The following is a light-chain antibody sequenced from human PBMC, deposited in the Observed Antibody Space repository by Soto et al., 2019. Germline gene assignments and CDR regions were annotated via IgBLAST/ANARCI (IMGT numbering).Light chain of an antibody. CDR3: QQYGSSIT. Sequence: IVMTHSPATLSGSPGERAALSFRASQSVITNLAWYQQKPGQAPRLLIYGASTRAAIIPARFSGSGSGTDFTLTISRLEPEDFAVFYCQQYGSSITFGQGTQLEIK. CDR1: QSVITN. J-gene: IGKJ5*01. CDR2: GAS. V-gene: IGKV3-15*01.